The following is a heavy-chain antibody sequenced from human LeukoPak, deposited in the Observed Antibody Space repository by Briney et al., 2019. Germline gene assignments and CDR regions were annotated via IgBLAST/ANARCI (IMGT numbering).Heavy chain of an antibody. CDR3: TKLARAPRDFDY. D-gene: IGHD3-10*01. V-gene: IGHV3-72*01. J-gene: IGHJ4*01. CDR2: SRDKGNSYTT. Sequence: PGGSLRLSCAASGFTFSDHYIDWVRQAPGKVLEWVGRSRDKGNSYTTAYAASVRGRFTISRDDSKNSLYLQMNSLKIEDTAVYYCTKLARAPRDFDYWGQGTLVTVSS. CDR1: GFTFSDHY.